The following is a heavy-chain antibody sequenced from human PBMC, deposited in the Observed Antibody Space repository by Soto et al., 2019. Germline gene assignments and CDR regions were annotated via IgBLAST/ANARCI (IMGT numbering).Heavy chain of an antibody. CDR2: IYYSGST. D-gene: IGHD6-6*01. Sequence: PSETLSLTCTVSGGSISSGGYYWSWIRQHPGKGLEWIGYIYYSGSTYYNQSLKSRVTISVDTSKSQFSLKLSSVTAADTAVYYCARASSSSSAADYWGQGLQVTVSS. CDR3: ARASSSSSAADY. V-gene: IGHV4-31*03. J-gene: IGHJ4*02. CDR1: GGSISSGGYY.